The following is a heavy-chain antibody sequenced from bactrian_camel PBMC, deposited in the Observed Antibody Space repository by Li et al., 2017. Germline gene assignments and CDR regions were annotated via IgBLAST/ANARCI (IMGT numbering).Heavy chain of an antibody. V-gene: IGHV3S54*01. Sequence: HVQLVESGGGSVQAGGSLRLSCVATGYHDSQNYCLGWYRQAPGKDRERVAAIYTGDDTTNYADSVKGRFTVSRDSARDTVYLQLDWLKPEDTAMYYCAADPGSGGSCSPNLPLTTDANYFVGQGTQVTVS. D-gene: IGHD2*01. CDR1: GYHDSQNYC. CDR2: IYTGDDTT. J-gene: IGHJ4*01.